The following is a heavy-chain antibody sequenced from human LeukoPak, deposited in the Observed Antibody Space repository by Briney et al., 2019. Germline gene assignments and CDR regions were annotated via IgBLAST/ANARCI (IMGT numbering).Heavy chain of an antibody. J-gene: IGHJ5*02. CDR1: GFTFSSYG. D-gene: IGHD1-26*01. CDR3: AKIPSISGGWFDP. V-gene: IGHV3-33*03. Sequence: GGSLRLSCAASGFTFSSYGIHWVRQAPGKGLEWVAVIWYDGSNKYYEDSVKGRFSISRDDSKNTVYLQMNSLRAEDTAVYYCAKIPSISGGWFDPWGQGTLVTVSS. CDR2: IWYDGSNK.